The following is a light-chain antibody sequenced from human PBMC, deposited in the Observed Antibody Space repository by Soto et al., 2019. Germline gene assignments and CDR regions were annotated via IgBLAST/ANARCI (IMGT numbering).Light chain of an antibody. V-gene: IGKV1-39*01. CDR3: QQSYSTSIT. J-gene: IGKJ5*01. CDR1: QSISSY. Sequence: DIQMTQSPSSLSASVGDRVTITCRASQSISSYLNWYQQKPGKAPKLLIYAASSLQSGFPSRFSGRGSGTDFTLTISSLQPEDFATYYCQQSYSTSITFGHGTRLESK. CDR2: AAS.